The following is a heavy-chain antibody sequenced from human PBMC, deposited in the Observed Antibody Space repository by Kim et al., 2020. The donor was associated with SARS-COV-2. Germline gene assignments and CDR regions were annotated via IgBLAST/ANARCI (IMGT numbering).Heavy chain of an antibody. CDR3: GSLAAGYGLGA. CDR1: GDSIRYYY. CDR2: IYYTGNT. V-gene: IGHV4-59*01. J-gene: IGHJ6*02. Sequence: SETLSLTCAVSGDSIRYYYWSWIRQPPGKGLEWIGFIYYTGNTTYNPSLKSRLTISVDTSKNKSSLKLNSGTAADTAAYYCGSLAAGYGLGAWFQGT. D-gene: IGHD6-13*01.